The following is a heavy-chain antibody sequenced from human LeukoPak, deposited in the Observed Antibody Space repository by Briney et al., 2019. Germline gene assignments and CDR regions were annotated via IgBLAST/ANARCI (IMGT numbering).Heavy chain of an antibody. V-gene: IGHV3-21*01. D-gene: IGHD3-10*01. CDR3: ASNKVRGVIILGYYYGMDV. Sequence: GGSLRLSCAASGFTFSSYSMNWVRQAPGKGLEWVSSISSSSSYIYYADSVKGRFTISRDNAKNSLYLQMNSLRAEDTAVYYCASNKVRGVIILGYYYGMDVWGQGTTVTASS. J-gene: IGHJ6*02. CDR2: ISSSSSYI. CDR1: GFTFSSYS.